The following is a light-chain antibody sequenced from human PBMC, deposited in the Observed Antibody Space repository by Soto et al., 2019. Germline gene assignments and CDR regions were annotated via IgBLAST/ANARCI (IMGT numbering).Light chain of an antibody. Sequence: EIVLTQSPGTLSLSPGERATLSCRASQTISNSLLAWYQQXXGXXXXXXXXGXXSXATGIKHRLIGSGSGTDFTLTISRLEPEDFAVYACQQYGRAPITFGQGTRREI. V-gene: IGKV3-20*01. CDR1: QTISNSL. CDR3: QQYGRAPIT. CDR2: GXX. J-gene: IGKJ5*01.